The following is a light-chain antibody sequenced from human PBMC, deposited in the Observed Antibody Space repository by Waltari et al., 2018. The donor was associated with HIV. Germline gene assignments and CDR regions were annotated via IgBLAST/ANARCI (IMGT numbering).Light chain of an antibody. CDR2: EVS. Sequence: QSALTQPPSASGSPGQSVTISCTGTSSDVGGYNYVSWYHQHPGKAPKLMIYEVSKRPSGVPDRFFGSKSGNTASLTVSGLQAEDEADYYCSSYAGSNIVVFGGGTKLTVL. V-gene: IGLV2-8*01. CDR1: SSDVGGYNY. CDR3: SSYAGSNIVV. J-gene: IGLJ2*01.